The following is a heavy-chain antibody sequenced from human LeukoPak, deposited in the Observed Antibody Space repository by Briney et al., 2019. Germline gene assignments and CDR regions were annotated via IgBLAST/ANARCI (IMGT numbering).Heavy chain of an antibody. J-gene: IGHJ5*02. V-gene: IGHV1-2*02. CDR1: GYTFTGYY. Sequence: ASVKVSCKASGYTFTGYYMHWVRQAPGQGLEWMGWINPNSGGTNYAQKFQGRVTMTRDTSISTAYMELSRLRSDDTAVYYCAKYGSGSYHAGYNWFDPWGQGTLVTVSS. CDR3: AKYGSGSYHAGYNWFDP. D-gene: IGHD3-10*01. CDR2: INPNSGGT.